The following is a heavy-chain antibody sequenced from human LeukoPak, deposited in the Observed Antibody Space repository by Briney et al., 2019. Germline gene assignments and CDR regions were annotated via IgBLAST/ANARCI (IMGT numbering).Heavy chain of an antibody. Sequence: GGSLRLSCAASGFTFDDYAMHWVRQAPGKGLEWVSRISWDGGSTYYADSVKGRFTISRDNSKNSLYLQMNSLRAEDTALYYCAKDSRKYSSGWTNFDYWGQGTLVTVSS. D-gene: IGHD6-19*01. CDR3: AKDSRKYSSGWTNFDY. CDR2: ISWDGGST. V-gene: IGHV3-43D*03. J-gene: IGHJ4*02. CDR1: GFTFDDYA.